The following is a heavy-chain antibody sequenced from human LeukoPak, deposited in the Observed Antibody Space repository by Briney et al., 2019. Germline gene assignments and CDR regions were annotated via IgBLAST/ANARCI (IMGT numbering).Heavy chain of an antibody. V-gene: IGHV3-23*01. CDR1: GFTFSSYA. CDR2: ISGSGGST. D-gene: IGHD2-2*01. Sequence: GGSLRLSCAASGFTFSSYAMTWVRQAPGKGLEWVSVISGSGGSTYYADSVKGRFTFYRDNSQNTLYVQMNSLRAEDTGVYYCAKGSSSSCYAPIDYWGQGTLVTVSS. J-gene: IGHJ4*02. CDR3: AKGSSSSCYAPIDY.